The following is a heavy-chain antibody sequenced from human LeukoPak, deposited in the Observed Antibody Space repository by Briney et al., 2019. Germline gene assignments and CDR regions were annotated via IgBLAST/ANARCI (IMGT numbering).Heavy chain of an antibody. CDR3: ARDLSEVTEPLVDY. CDR1: GFTFSSYG. Sequence: GGSLRLSCAASGFTFSSYGLNWVRQAPGKGLECVSYISTSSDSIYYADSVKGRFTISRDNAKNSLFLQMSSLRAEDTAVYYCARDLSEVTEPLVDYWRQGTLVTVSS. CDR2: ISTSSDSI. J-gene: IGHJ4*02. D-gene: IGHD2-21*02. V-gene: IGHV3-48*04.